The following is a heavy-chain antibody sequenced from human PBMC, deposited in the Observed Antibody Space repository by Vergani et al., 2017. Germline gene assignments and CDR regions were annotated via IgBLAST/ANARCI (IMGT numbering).Heavy chain of an antibody. J-gene: IGHJ4*02. Sequence: EVQLVESGGGLVQPGGSLRLSCAASGFTFSSYEMNWVRQAPGKGLEWVSYISSSGRTIYYADSVKGRFNISRDNAKKSLYLQMNRLRAEDTAVYYCAIDPRRICSGYPPYYFDYWGQGTLVTVSS. D-gene: IGHD2-15*01. V-gene: IGHV3-48*03. CDR3: AIDPRRICSGYPPYYFDY. CDR2: ISSSGRTI. CDR1: GFTFSSYE.